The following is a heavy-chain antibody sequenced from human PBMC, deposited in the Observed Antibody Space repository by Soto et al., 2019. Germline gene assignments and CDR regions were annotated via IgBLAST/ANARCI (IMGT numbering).Heavy chain of an antibody. D-gene: IGHD2-15*01. J-gene: IGHJ5*02. CDR2: ISYSGST. Sequence: PSETLSLTCTVSGASISTYYWSWIRQPPGKGLEWIGYISYSGSTNYNPSLNSRVTISFDASKNEISLQVRSATAADAAVYYFARDLKEYCSDGKCNWFDPWGQGTLVTVSS. CDR1: GASISTYY. CDR3: ARDLKEYCSDGKCNWFDP. V-gene: IGHV4-59*01.